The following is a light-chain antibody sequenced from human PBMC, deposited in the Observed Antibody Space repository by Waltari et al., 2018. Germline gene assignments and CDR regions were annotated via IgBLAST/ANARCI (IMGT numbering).Light chain of an antibody. Sequence: EIVLTQSPGTLSLSPGERATLSCRASQSVSRYLAWYQQKPGQAPRLLIYEASRRATGIPDRFSGSGSGTDFTLTISRLEREDFAVYYCQKYGTLPATFGQGTKVEIK. CDR1: QSVSRY. V-gene: IGKV3-20*01. J-gene: IGKJ1*01. CDR3: QKYGTLPAT. CDR2: EAS.